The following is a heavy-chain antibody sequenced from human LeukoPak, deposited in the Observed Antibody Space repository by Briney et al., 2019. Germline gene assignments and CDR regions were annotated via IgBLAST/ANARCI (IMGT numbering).Heavy chain of an antibody. J-gene: IGHJ4*02. CDR1: GFTFRSYA. Sequence: PGGSLRLSCAASGFTFRSYAMSWVRQASGKALAWFSATSGSGGSTYYADSVKGRFTISRDNSKNTLYLQMNSLRAEDTAVYYCAKGLVPAAIRVVDYWGQGTLVTVSS. D-gene: IGHD2-2*01. V-gene: IGHV3-23*01. CDR2: TSGSGGST. CDR3: AKGLVPAAIRVVDY.